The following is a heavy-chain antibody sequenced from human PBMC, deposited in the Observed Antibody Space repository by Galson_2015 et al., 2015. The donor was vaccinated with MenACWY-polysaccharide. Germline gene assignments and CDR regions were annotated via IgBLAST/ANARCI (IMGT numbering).Heavy chain of an antibody. CDR3: AKGFQAAGWSCYFGR. CDR2: FDGSGGHP. V-gene: IGHV3-23*01. D-gene: IGHD6-13*01. CDR1: GFTFSNYA. Sequence: SLRLSCAASGFTFSNYAMTWVRQAPGKGLEWVSSFDGSGGHPYYADSVRGRFGVSRDDSKNTLYLEMNSLRVDDTAVYYCAKGFQAAGWSCYFGRWGQGTRTIVSA. J-gene: IGHJ5*02.